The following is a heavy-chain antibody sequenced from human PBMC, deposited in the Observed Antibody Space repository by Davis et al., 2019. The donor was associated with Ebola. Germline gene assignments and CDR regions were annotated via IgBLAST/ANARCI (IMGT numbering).Heavy chain of an antibody. D-gene: IGHD3-22*01. CDR1: GYRFTSYY. V-gene: IGHV1-46*01. J-gene: IGHJ3*02. CDR3: AREGGRYYDSSGYVFDI. CDR2: INPITGGT. Sequence: ASVKVSCKASGYRFTSYYMHWVRQAPGQGLEWMGIINPITGGTSYAQNFQVRVNMTRDTSTSTVYMELSSLRSGDTAVYYCAREGGRYYDSSGYVFDIWGQGTMVEVSS.